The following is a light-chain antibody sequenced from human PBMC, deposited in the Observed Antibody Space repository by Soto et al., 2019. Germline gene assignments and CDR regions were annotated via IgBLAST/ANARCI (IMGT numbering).Light chain of an antibody. V-gene: IGKV3-11*01. Sequence: EIVLTQSPATLSLSPGERATLSCRASQSVSSYLAWYQQKPGQAPRLLIYDASNRATGIPARFSGSGAGTDFPFTISSLEPEDFGVYYCQQRSNWLFTFGPGTKVDIK. J-gene: IGKJ3*01. CDR3: QQRSNWLFT. CDR1: QSVSSY. CDR2: DAS.